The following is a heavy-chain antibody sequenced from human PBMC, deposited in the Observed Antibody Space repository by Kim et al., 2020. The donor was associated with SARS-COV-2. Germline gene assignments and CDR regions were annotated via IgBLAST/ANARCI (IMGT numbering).Heavy chain of an antibody. Sequence: GGSLRLSCTASGFTFSTYWMTWVRQAPGKGLEWVANIKQDGSEKYYVDSVKGRFTISRDNAKNSLYLQMNSLRAEDTALYYCTRNIEARLYCMDVWGQGTTVTVSS. J-gene: IGHJ6*02. CDR3: TRNIEARLYCMDV. V-gene: IGHV3-7*01. CDR1: GFTFSTYW. D-gene: IGHD6-6*01. CDR2: IKQDGSEK.